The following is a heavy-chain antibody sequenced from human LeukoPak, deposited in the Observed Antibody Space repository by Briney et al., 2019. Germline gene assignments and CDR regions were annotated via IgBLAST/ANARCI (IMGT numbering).Heavy chain of an antibody. CDR3: ARQSPTSIAVAGTGAFDI. CDR2: IYPGDSDT. CDR1: GYSFTSYW. Sequence: GESLKISCKGSGYSFTSYWIGWVRQMPGKGLEWMGIIYPGDSDTRYSPSFQGQVTISADKSISTAYLQWSSLKASDTAMYYCARQSPTSIAVAGTGAFDIWGQGTMVTVSS. J-gene: IGHJ3*02. V-gene: IGHV5-51*01. D-gene: IGHD6-19*01.